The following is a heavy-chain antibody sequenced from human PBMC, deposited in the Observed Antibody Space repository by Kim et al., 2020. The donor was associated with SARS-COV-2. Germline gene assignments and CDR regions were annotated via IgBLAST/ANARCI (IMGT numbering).Heavy chain of an antibody. Sequence: GESLKISCKGSGYTFYSHWIGWVRQMPGKGLEWMGIIYPGDSDTRYSPSFQGQVTFSVDKSISTAYVQWSRLKASDSAMYYCVRQGETVSMSPDYWGQGTLVTVSA. CDR2: IYPGDSDT. J-gene: IGHJ4*02. CDR1: GYTFYSHW. CDR3: VRQGETVSMSPDY. V-gene: IGHV5-51*01. D-gene: IGHD3-16*01.